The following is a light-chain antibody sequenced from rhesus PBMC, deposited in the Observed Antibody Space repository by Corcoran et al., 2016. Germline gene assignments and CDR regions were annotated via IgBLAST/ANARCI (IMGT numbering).Light chain of an antibody. CDR1: QSVSSS. J-gene: IGKJ4*01. CDR3: QQDYRWPLA. CDR2: DAS. Sequence: EMVMTQSPATLSLSPGERATLSCRASQSVSSSLAWYQQKPGQAPKLLIYDASRRATGIPDRFSGSGSGTEFTLTISSQEPEDVGVYYCQQDYRWPLAFGGGTKV. V-gene: IGKV3-42*01.